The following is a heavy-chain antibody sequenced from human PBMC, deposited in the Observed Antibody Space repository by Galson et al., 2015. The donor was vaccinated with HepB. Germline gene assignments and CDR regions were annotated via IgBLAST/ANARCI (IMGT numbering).Heavy chain of an antibody. V-gene: IGHV5-10-1*01. CDR1: GYSFTSYW. CDR3: ARGSSSWYQVNWYFDL. Sequence: QSGAEVKKPGESLRISCKGSGYSFTSYWISWVRQMPGKGLEWMGRIDPSDSYTNYSPSFQGHVTISADKSISTAYLQWSSLKASDTAMYYCARGSSSWYQVNWYFDLWGRGTLVTVSS. CDR2: IDPSDSYT. J-gene: IGHJ2*01. D-gene: IGHD6-13*01.